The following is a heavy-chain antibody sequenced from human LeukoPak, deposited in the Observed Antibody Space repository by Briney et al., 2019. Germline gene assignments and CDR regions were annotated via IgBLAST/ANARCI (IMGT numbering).Heavy chain of an antibody. CDR3: ARVVDHDYSDYYLDY. CDR1: GFTFSSYW. D-gene: IGHD4-11*01. V-gene: IGHV3-74*01. J-gene: IGHJ4*02. Sequence: GGSLRLSCAVSGFTFSSYWMHWVRQAPGKGLVWVSRINSDGSSTSYADSVKGRFTISRDNSKNTLYLQMNSLRAEDTAVYYCARVVDHDYSDYYLDYWGQGTLVTVSS. CDR2: INSDGSST.